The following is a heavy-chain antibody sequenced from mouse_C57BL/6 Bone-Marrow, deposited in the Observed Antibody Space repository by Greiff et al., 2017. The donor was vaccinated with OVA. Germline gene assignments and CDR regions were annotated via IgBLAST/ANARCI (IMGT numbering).Heavy chain of an antibody. Sequence: QVQLQQPGAELVKPGASVKLSCKASGYTFTSYWMQWVKQRPGQGLEWIGEIDPSDSYTNYNQKFKGKATLTVDTSSRTADMQLSSLSSGDYAVYYCERIRGYGGEGTALTVVS. CDR3: ERIRGY. CDR2: IDPSDSYT. CDR1: GYTFTSYW. J-gene: IGHJ2*01. V-gene: IGHV1-50*01.